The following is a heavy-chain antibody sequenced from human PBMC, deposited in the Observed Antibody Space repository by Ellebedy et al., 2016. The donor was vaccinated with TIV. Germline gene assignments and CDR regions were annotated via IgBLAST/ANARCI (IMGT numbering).Heavy chain of an antibody. CDR1: GGSISSSNW. Sequence: SETLSLTXAVSGGSISSSNWWSWVRQPPGKGLEWIGEIYHSGSTNYNPSLKSRVTISVDKSKNQFSLKLSSVTAADTAVYYCALPHPYGDYGRWGQGTLVTVSS. J-gene: IGHJ4*02. D-gene: IGHD4-17*01. CDR3: ALPHPYGDYGR. CDR2: IYHSGST. V-gene: IGHV4-4*02.